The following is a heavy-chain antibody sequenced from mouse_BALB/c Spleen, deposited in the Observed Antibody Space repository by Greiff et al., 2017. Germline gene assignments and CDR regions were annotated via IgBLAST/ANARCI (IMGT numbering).Heavy chain of an antibody. V-gene: IGHV5-12-1*01. CDR3: ARRYGNLDY. D-gene: IGHD2-10*02. Sequence: EVKLMESGGGLVKPGGSLKLSCAASGFAFSSYDMSWVRQTPEKRLEWVAYISSGGGSTYYPDTVKGRFTISRDNAKNTLYLQMSSLKSEDTAMYYCARRYGNLDYWGQGTTLTVSS. J-gene: IGHJ2*01. CDR1: GFAFSSYD. CDR2: ISSGGGST.